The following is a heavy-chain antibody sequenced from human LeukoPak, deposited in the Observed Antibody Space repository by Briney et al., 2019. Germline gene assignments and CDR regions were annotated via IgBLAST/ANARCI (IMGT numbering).Heavy chain of an antibody. D-gene: IGHD6-25*01. J-gene: IGHJ4*02. V-gene: IGHV3-21*06. CDR1: GFTFSSYS. CDR3: ARAAAAADIPYYLDF. Sequence: PGGSLRLSCAASGFTFSSYSFNWVRQAPGKGLEWVSSISSGSSYIYFADSMKGRFTISRDNTQNLVYLQMNSLKAEDTAVYFCARAAAAADIPYYLDFWGQGTLVTVSS. CDR2: ISSGSSYI.